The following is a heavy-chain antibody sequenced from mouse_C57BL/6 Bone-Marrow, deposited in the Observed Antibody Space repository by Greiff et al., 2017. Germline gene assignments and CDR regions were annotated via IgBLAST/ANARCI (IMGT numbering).Heavy chain of an antibody. CDR3: TRDRAGGFAY. CDR2: ISSGGDYI. CDR1: GFTFSSYA. D-gene: IGHD3-3*01. V-gene: IGHV5-9-1*02. Sequence: EVQRVESGEGLVKPGGSLKLSCAASGFTFSSYAMSWVRQTPEKRLEWVAYISSGGDYIYYADTVKGRFTISRDNARNTLYLQMSSLKSEDTAMYYCTRDRAGGFAYWGQGTLVTVSA. J-gene: IGHJ3*01.